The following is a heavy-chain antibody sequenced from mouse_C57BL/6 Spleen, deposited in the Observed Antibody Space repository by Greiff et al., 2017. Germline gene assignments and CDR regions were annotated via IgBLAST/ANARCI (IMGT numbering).Heavy chain of an antibody. J-gene: IGHJ3*01. CDR2: IYPGDGDT. Sequence: QVQLQQSGAELVKPGASVKISCKASGYAFSRYWMNWVKQRPGKGLEWIGQIYPGDGDTNYNGKFKGKATLTADKSSSTAYMQLSSLTSEDSAVYFCARSDDYGGFFAYCCQGTLVTVSA. CDR3: ARSDDYGGFFAY. V-gene: IGHV1-80*01. D-gene: IGHD2-4*01. CDR1: GYAFSRYW.